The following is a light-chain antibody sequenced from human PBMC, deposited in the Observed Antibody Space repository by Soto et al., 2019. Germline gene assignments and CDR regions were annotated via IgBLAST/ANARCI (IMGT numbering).Light chain of an antibody. Sequence: AIQLTQSPSSLSASVGDRVTITCRASQGISSALAWYQQKPGKAPKLLIYDASSLESGVLSRFSGSGSGTDFTLTISSLQPEDFASYYCQQFNSYLGSTFGQGTKLEIK. J-gene: IGKJ2*02. CDR1: QGISSA. CDR2: DAS. V-gene: IGKV1-13*02. CDR3: QQFNSYLGST.